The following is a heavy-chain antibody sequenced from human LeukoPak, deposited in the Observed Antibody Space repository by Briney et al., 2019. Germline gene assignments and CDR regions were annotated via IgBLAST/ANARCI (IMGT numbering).Heavy chain of an antibody. CDR3: PKHRVWHDY. CDR2: IKEDGSAK. CDR1: GFTFSSYW. D-gene: IGHD6-6*01. J-gene: IGHJ4*02. V-gene: IGHV3-7*05. Sequence: GGSLRLSCAASGFTFSSYWMSWVRQPPGKGLEWVANIKEDGSAKYYADSVKGRFTISRDNAKNSLYLQMNSLIAEDTALYYCPKHRVWHDYWGEGTPVTVSS.